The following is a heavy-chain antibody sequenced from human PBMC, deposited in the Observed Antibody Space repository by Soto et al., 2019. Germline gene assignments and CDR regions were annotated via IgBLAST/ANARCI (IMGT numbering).Heavy chain of an antibody. CDR2: INPSGGST. CDR1: GYTFTSYN. D-gene: IGHD3-22*01. V-gene: IGHV1-46*01. J-gene: IGHJ3*02. CDR3: ARDLKHSSGYYYPDAFDI. Sequence: GASVKVSCKTSGYTFTSYNMPWVRQAPGQGLEWMGIINPSGGSTSYAQKFQGRVTMTRDTSTSTVYMELSSLRSEDTAVYYCARDLKHSSGYYYPDAFDIWGQGTMVT.